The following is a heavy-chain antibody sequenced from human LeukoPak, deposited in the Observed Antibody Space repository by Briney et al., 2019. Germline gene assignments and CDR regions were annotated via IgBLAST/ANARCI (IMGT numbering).Heavy chain of an antibody. J-gene: IGHJ4*02. CDR1: GFIFDDYG. Sequence: AGGSLRLSCAASGFIFDDYGMSWVRQAPGKGLEWVSYISSSGTTISYAQSVKGRFTITRDNAQNSLTLHMNTLRADDTAVYYCAKDGGTHFDHWGQGTLVTVSS. D-gene: IGHD1-26*01. V-gene: IGHV3-48*01. CDR2: ISSSGTTI. CDR3: AKDGGTHFDH.